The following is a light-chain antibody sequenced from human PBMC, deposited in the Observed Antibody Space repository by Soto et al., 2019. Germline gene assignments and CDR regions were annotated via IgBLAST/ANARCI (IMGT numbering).Light chain of an antibody. CDR3: QKYGNFWT. Sequence: EIVLTQSPATLSLSPGERATLSCRASQSVSSYLAWYQQKPGQAPRLLIYGASSRATGIPDRFSGGGSGTDFTLTISRLEPEDFAVYYCQKYGNFWTFGQGTKVDIK. CDR2: GAS. CDR1: QSVSSY. J-gene: IGKJ1*01. V-gene: IGKV3-20*01.